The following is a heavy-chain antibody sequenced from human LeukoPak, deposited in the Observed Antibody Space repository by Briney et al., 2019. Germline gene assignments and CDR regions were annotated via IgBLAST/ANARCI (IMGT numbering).Heavy chain of an antibody. V-gene: IGHV1-18*01. CDR2: ISTSNGNT. Sequence: ASVKVSCQASGYTFTKYGINWVRLAPGQGLEWVGWISTSNGNTDYGKKFQGRPTLTTDTSTSTAYMELRSLRSDDTAVYFCARTYDVLTGRDSWGQGTLVTVSS. J-gene: IGHJ4*02. CDR1: GYTFTKYG. CDR3: ARTYDVLTGRDS. D-gene: IGHD3-9*01.